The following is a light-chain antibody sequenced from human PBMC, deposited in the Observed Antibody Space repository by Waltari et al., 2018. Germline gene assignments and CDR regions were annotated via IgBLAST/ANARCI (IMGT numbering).Light chain of an antibody. CDR2: AAS. V-gene: IGKV3-20*01. CDR3: QQSDTSSVT. Sequence: TLSCRASQSISSTYLAWYQQKPGQAPSLLIYAASSRATGIPDRFSGSGSGTDFTLTINRLEPEDFAVYYCQQSDTSSVTFGQGTRLEIK. CDR1: QSISSTY. J-gene: IGKJ5*01.